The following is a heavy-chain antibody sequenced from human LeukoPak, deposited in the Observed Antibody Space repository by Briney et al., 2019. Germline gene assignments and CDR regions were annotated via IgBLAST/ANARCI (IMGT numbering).Heavy chain of an antibody. J-gene: IGHJ3*02. D-gene: IGHD2/OR15-2a*01. CDR1: GYTLTELS. CDR3: ATDILLFAYAFDI. V-gene: IGHV1-24*01. Sequence: VASVKVSCKVSGYTLTELSMHWVRQAPGKGLEWMGGFDPEDGETIYAQKFQGRVTMTEDTSTDTAYMELSSLRSKDTAVYYCATDILLFAYAFDIWGKGTMVTVSS. CDR2: FDPEDGET.